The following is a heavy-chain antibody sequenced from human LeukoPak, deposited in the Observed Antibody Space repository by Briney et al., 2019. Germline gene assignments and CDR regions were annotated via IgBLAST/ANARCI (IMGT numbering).Heavy chain of an antibody. V-gene: IGHV3-30*18. J-gene: IGHJ6*03. CDR1: GFTFSSYG. Sequence: PGGSLRLSCAASGFTFSSYGMHWVRQAPGKGLEWVAVISYDGSNKYYADSVKGRFTISRDNSKNTLYLQMNSLRAEDTAVYYCAKDGGVVGATGYYYYMGVWGKGTTVTVSS. CDR2: ISYDGSNK. CDR3: AKDGGVVGATGYYYYMGV. D-gene: IGHD1-26*01.